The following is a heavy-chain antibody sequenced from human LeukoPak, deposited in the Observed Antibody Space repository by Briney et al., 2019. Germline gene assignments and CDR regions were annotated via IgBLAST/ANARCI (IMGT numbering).Heavy chain of an antibody. V-gene: IGHV4-59*08. D-gene: IGHD3-3*01. J-gene: IGHJ6*02. Sequence: SETLSLTCTVSGGSISSYYWSWIRQPPGKGLEWIGYIDYSGSTNYNPSLKSRVTISVDTSKNQFSLKLSSVTAADTAVYYCARALGSITIFGVVRNYYGMDVWGQGTTVTVSS. CDR3: ARALGSITIFGVVRNYYGMDV. CDR1: GGSISSYY. CDR2: IDYSGST.